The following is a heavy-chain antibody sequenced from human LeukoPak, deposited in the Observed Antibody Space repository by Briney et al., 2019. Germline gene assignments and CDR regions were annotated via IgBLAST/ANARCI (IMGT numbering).Heavy chain of an antibody. J-gene: IGHJ4*02. CDR1: GFTFSSYG. CDR2: ISYDGSNK. Sequence: GGSLRLSCAASGFTFSSYGMHWVRQAPGKGLEWVAVISYDGSNKYYADSVKGRFTISRDNSKNTLYLQMNSLRAEDTAVYYCAKAYRTYYYDSSGYPGVGYWGQGTLVTVSS. CDR3: AKAYRTYYYDSSGYPGVGY. V-gene: IGHV3-30*18. D-gene: IGHD3-22*01.